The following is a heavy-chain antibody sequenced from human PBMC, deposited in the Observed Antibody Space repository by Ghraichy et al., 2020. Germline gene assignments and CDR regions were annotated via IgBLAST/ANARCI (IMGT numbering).Heavy chain of an antibody. CDR2: ISSSSSYI. CDR1: GFTFSSYS. D-gene: IGHD7-27*01. CDR3: ARSTGDDAFDI. Sequence: LSLTCAASGFTFSSYSMNWVRQAPGKGLEWVSSISSSSSYIYYADSVKGRFTISRDNAKNSLYLQMNSLRAEDTAVYYCARSTGDDAFDIWGQGTMVTVSS. J-gene: IGHJ3*02. V-gene: IGHV3-21*01.